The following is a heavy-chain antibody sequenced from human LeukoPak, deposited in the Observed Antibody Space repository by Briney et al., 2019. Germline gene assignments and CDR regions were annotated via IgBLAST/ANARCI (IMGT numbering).Heavy chain of an antibody. CDR3: ARFRSDYGSAE. CDR2: IHNSGST. D-gene: IGHD3-10*01. Sequence: PSETLSLTRTVSGGSISSYYWSWIRQPPGKGLEWIGYIHNSGSTNYNPSLKSRVTISVDTSKNQFSLKLSSVTAAETAVYYCARFRSDYGSAEWGQGTLVTVSS. J-gene: IGHJ4*02. CDR1: GGSISSYY. V-gene: IGHV4-4*09.